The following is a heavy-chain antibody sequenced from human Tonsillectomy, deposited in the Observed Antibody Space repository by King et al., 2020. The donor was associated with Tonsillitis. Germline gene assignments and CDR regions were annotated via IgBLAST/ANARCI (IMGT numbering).Heavy chain of an antibody. Sequence: QLVQSGAEVKKPGESLKISCTGSGYIFTSYWIGWVRQMPGKGLEWMGIIYPGDSDTRYSPSFQGQVTMSADKSIRTAYLQWSSLKASDSAMYYCASLNPHCWSGYSRGWFDPWGQGTLVTVSS. D-gene: IGHD3-3*01. J-gene: IGHJ5*02. CDR1: GYIFTSYW. CDR3: ASLNPHCWSGYSRGWFDP. CDR2: IYPGDSDT. V-gene: IGHV5-51*01.